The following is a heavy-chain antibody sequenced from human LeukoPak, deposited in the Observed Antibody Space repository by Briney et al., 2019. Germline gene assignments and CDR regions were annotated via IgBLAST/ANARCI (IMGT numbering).Heavy chain of an antibody. J-gene: IGHJ4*02. CDR3: ARVQYYGSGNPGGY. V-gene: IGHV4-38-2*02. CDR1: GYSISSGYY. Sequence: SETLSLTCTVSGYSISSGYYWGWIRQPPGKGLEWIGSIYHSGSTYYNPSLKSRVTISVDTSKNQFSLKLSSVTAADTAVYYCARVQYYGSGNPGGYWGQGTLVTVSS. CDR2: IYHSGST. D-gene: IGHD3-10*01.